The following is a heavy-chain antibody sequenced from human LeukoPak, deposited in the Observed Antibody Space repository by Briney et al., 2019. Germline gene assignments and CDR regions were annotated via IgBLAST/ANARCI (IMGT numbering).Heavy chain of an antibody. CDR1: GFTFSSHT. J-gene: IGHJ3*02. CDR2: ISSDSKTI. V-gene: IGHV3-21*06. CDR3: ARKPITGSHSGAFDI. Sequence: AGGSLRLSCVASGFTFSSHTINWVRQAPGKGREWLSSISSDSKTIYYVDSVRGRFTISRDNAKNSLYLQMDSLRVEDTAVFYCARKPITGSHSGAFDIWGQGTRVTVSS. D-gene: IGHD1-26*01.